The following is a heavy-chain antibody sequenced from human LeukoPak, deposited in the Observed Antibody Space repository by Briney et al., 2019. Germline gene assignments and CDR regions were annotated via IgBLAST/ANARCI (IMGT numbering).Heavy chain of an antibody. Sequence: SVKVSCKASGGTFSSYAISWVRQAPGQGLEWMGGIIPIFGTANYAQKFQGRVTITADESTSTAYMELSSLRSEDTAVYYCARDQCSSTSCYLYNWFDPWGQGTLVTVSS. CDR2: IIPIFGTA. CDR3: ARDQCSSTSCYLYNWFDP. J-gene: IGHJ5*02. CDR1: GGTFSSYA. D-gene: IGHD2-2*01. V-gene: IGHV1-69*13.